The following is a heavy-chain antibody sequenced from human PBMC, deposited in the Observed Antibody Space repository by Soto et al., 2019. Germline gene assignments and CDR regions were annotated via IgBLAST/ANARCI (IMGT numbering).Heavy chain of an antibody. CDR3: ARSDSSGYYQPPFDY. Sequence: SETLSLTCTVSGGSVSSGSYYWSWIRQPPGKGLEWIGYIYYSGSTNYNPSLKSRVTISVDTSKNQFSLKLSSVTAADTAVYYCARSDSSGYYQPPFDYWGQGTLVTVSS. D-gene: IGHD3-22*01. V-gene: IGHV4-61*01. CDR1: GGSVSSGSYY. J-gene: IGHJ4*02. CDR2: IYYSGST.